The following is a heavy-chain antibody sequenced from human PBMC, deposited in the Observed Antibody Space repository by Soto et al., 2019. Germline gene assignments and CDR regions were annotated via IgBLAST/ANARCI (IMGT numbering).Heavy chain of an antibody. J-gene: IGHJ4*02. Sequence: PGWSLRLSCAASGFTFSDYYMTWIRQAPGKGLEWISYISKSGDSRFYADSVRGRFTISRDNAKNSLYLQMNSLRAEDTAVYYCARVLKWYASDYWGQGTLVTVSS. V-gene: IGHV3-11*01. D-gene: IGHD2-2*01. CDR1: GFTFSDYY. CDR2: ISKSGDSR. CDR3: ARVLKWYASDY.